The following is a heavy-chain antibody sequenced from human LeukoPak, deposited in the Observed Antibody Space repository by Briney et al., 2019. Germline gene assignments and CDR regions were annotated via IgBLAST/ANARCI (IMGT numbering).Heavy chain of an antibody. CDR1: GFTLSSNW. CDR3: ARSGRGGAFDI. D-gene: IGHD1-26*01. Sequence: GGSLRLSCAGSGFTLSSNWMHWVRQAPGKGLVWVSRIYSDGSRTNYADSVKGRFTISGDNAKNTQYLQMNSLRAEDTAVCYCARSGRGGAFDIWGQGTTVTVSS. CDR2: IYSDGSRT. V-gene: IGHV3-74*01. J-gene: IGHJ3*02.